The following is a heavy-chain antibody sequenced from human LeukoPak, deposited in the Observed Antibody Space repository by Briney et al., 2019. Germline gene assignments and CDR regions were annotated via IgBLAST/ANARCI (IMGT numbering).Heavy chain of an antibody. CDR2: ISSSSSYI. D-gene: IGHD3-22*01. V-gene: IGHV3-21*01. CDR3: ARSYYYDSSGSPDAFDI. J-gene: IGHJ3*02. CDR1: GFTFSSYS. Sequence: PGGSLRLSCAASGFTFSSYSMNWVRQAPGKGLEWVSSISSSSSYIYYADSVKGRFTISRDNAKNSLYLQMNSLRAEDTAVYYCARSYYYDSSGSPDAFDIWGQGTMATVSS.